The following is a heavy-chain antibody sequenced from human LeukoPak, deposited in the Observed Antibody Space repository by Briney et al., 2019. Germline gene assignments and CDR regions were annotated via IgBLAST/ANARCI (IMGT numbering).Heavy chain of an antibody. CDR1: GFTFSSYW. D-gene: IGHD5-18*01. Sequence: GGSLRLSCAASGFTFSSYWMSWVRQAPGKGLEWVGRIKSKTDGGTTDYAAPVKGRFTISRDDSKNTLYLQMNSLKTEDTAVYYCTTRHGYSYGYYFDYWGQGTLVTVSS. CDR2: IKSKTDGGTT. CDR3: TTRHGYSYGYYFDY. V-gene: IGHV3-15*01. J-gene: IGHJ4*02.